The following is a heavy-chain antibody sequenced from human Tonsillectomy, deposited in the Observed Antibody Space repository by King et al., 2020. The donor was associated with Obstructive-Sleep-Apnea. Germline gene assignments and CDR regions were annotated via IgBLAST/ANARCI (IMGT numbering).Heavy chain of an antibody. Sequence: VQLQESGPGLVKPSETLSLTCTVSGYSISSAYYWGWIRQPPGKGLEWIGSIYHSGSTYYNPSLKSRVTKSVDTSKNQFSLKLSSVTAADTAVYYCARESSGYDSNYFDYWGQGTRVTVSS. D-gene: IGHD5-12*01. V-gene: IGHV4-38-2*02. CDR3: ARESSGYDSNYFDY. CDR1: GYSISSAYY. J-gene: IGHJ4*02. CDR2: IYHSGST.